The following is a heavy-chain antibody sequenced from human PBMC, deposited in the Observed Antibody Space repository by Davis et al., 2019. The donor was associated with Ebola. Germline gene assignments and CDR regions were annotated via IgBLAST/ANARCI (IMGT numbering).Heavy chain of an antibody. V-gene: IGHV3-23*01. CDR2: INYAGSST. Sequence: PGGSLRLSCAASGFTFSNYAMSWVRQAPGKGLEWVSNINYAGSSTSYADSVKGRFSLSRDNSKNTLYMEMNSLRVEDTAVYYCLGDPNWAFGYWGQGTLVTVSS. CDR3: LGDPNWAFGY. J-gene: IGHJ4*02. D-gene: IGHD7-27*01. CDR1: GFTFSNYA.